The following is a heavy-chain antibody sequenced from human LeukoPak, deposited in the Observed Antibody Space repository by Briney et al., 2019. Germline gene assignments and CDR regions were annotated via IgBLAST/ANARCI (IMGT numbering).Heavy chain of an antibody. Sequence: VASVKVSCKASGYTFTSYGISWVRQAPGQGLEWMGWISGYNGNTNYAQQKLQGRVTMTTDTSTSTAYMELRSLRSDDTAVYYCARHPGIPIGDCSGGSCLPSVEVSWFDPWGQGTLVTVSS. CDR1: GYTFTSYG. D-gene: IGHD2-15*01. CDR3: ARHPGIPIGDCSGGSCLPSVEVSWFDP. CDR2: ISGYNGNT. V-gene: IGHV1-18*01. J-gene: IGHJ5*02.